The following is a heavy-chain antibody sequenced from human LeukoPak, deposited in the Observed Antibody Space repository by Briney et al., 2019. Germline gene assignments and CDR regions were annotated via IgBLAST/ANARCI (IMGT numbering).Heavy chain of an antibody. CDR2: VYTSGRT. V-gene: IGHV4-4*07. J-gene: IGHJ4*02. D-gene: IGHD6-19*01. CDR3: ARWYSSGWAFDY. CDR1: GGSISSYS. Sequence: SETLSLTCTVSGGSISSYSWSWIRQPAGKGLEWIGRVYTSGRTNYNPSLKSRVTISVDTSKNQFSLKLSSVTAADTAVYYCARWYSSGWAFDYWGQGTLVTVSS.